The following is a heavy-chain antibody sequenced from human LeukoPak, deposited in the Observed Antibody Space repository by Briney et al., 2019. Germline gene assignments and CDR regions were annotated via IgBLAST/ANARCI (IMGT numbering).Heavy chain of an antibody. Sequence: PGSSVKVSCKAPGGTFSSYAISWVRQAPGQGLEWMGGIIPIFGTANYAQKFQGRVTITADESTSTAYMELSSLRSEDTAVYYCARAYDFWSGYYTGDTDYYYMDVWGKGTTVTVSS. V-gene: IGHV1-69*01. D-gene: IGHD3-3*01. J-gene: IGHJ6*03. CDR3: ARAYDFWSGYYTGDTDYYYMDV. CDR1: GGTFSSYA. CDR2: IIPIFGTA.